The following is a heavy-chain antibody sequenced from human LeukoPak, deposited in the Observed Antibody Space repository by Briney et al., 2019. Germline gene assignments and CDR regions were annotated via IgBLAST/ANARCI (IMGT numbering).Heavy chain of an antibody. J-gene: IGHJ4*02. CDR2: IYYSGTT. V-gene: IGHV4-59*01. CDR1: DDSITMYY. D-gene: IGHD6-13*01. CDR3: ARVREEQLVRGGFDY. Sequence: SETLSLTCTVSDDSITMYYWTWIRQPPGKGLEWIGYIYYSGTTNYNPSLKSRVSMSVDTSKNQFSLKLSSVTAADTAVYYCARVREEQLVRGGFDYWGQGTLVTVSS.